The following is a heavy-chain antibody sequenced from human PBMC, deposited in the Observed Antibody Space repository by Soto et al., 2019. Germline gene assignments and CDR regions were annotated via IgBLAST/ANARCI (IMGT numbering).Heavy chain of an antibody. CDR2: VYYSGST. CDR3: ARAYGSGAFYFDY. V-gene: IGHV4-59*01. J-gene: IGHJ4*02. D-gene: IGHD6-19*01. Sequence: KPSETLSLTCTVSGGSISSYYWNWIRQPPGKGLEWIGYVYYSGSTNYNPSLKSRVTISVDTSKNQFSLKLSSVTAADTAVYYCARAYGSGAFYFDYWGQGTLVTVSS. CDR1: GGSISSYY.